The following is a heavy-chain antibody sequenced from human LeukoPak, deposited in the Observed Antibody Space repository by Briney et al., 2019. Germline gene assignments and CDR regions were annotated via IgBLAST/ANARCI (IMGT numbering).Heavy chain of an antibody. CDR1: GFTFSTYW. V-gene: IGHV3-7*01. CDR3: ARRGLPDS. CDR2: IKEDGSVK. Sequence: GGSLRLSFAASGFTFSTYWMSWVRQAPGKGLEWVANIKEDGSVKYYVASVKGRFTISRDNAKNSLYLQMNSLRAEDTAVYYCARRGLPDSWGQGTLVTVSS. J-gene: IGHJ4*02. D-gene: IGHD3-22*01.